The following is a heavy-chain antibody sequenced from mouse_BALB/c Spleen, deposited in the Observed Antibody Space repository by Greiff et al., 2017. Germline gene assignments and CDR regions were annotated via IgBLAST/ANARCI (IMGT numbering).Heavy chain of an antibody. Sequence: EVQRVESGPGLVKPSQSLSLTCTVTGYSISSDYAWNWIRQFPGNKLEWMGYISYSGSTSYNPSLKSRISITRDTSKNQFFLQLNSVTTEDTATYYCARWSNGGYYFDYWGQGTTLTVSS. CDR3: ARWSNGGYYFDY. J-gene: IGHJ2*01. V-gene: IGHV3-2*02. CDR2: ISYSGST. CDR1: GYSISSDYA. D-gene: IGHD2-5*01.